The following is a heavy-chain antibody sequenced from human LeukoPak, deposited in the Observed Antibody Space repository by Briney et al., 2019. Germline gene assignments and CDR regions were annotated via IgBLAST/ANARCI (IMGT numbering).Heavy chain of an antibody. J-gene: IGHJ6*04. CDR1: GFTFTTYW. V-gene: IGHV3-7*03. CDR3: ARGVVPAAYYYYGMDV. CDR2: IKQDGSDK. Sequence: GGSLRLSCAASGFTFTTYWMTWVRQAPGKGLEWLANIKQDGSDKHYVDSVKGRFTISRDNAKNSVYLQMNSLRAEDTAVYYCARGVVPAAYYYYGMDVWGKGTTVTVSS. D-gene: IGHD2-2*01.